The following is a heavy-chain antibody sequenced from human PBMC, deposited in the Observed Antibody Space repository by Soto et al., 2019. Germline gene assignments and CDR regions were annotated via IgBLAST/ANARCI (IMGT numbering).Heavy chain of an antibody. CDR2: IIPIFSSS. V-gene: IGHV1-69*01. Sequence: QVQLVQSGAEVKKPGSSVKVSCKTSRATFNKYAFNWVRQAPGQGLEWMGWIIPIFSSSNYAEKFQGRVTITEDDSTSTADMELRSRRFEDTAVYYGARGETYLGVWGQGTTVTVSS. D-gene: IGHD3-16*01. J-gene: IGHJ6*02. CDR1: RATFNKYA. CDR3: ARGETYLGV.